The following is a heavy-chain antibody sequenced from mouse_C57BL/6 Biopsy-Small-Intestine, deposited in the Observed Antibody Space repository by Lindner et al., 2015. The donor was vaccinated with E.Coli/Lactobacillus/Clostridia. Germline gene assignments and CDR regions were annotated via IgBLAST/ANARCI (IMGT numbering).Heavy chain of an antibody. CDR1: GYAFSSYW. Sequence: VRLQESGAELVKPGASVKISCKASGYAFSSYWMNWVKQRPGKGLEWIGRIYPGDGDTNYNGKFKGKATLTVDQSSSTAYMQLNSLTSDDSAVYYCASLTGTKGYFDYWGQGTTLTVSS. D-gene: IGHD4-1*01. V-gene: IGHV1-80*01. CDR3: ASLTGTKGYFDY. CDR2: IYPGDGDT. J-gene: IGHJ2*01.